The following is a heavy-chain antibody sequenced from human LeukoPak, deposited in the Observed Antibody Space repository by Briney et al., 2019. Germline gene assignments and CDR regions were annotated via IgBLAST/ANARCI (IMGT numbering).Heavy chain of an antibody. V-gene: IGHV3-21*01. Sequence: GGSLRLSCAASGFTFSSYSMNWVRLAPGKGLEWVSSISSSSSSYIYYADSVKGRFTISRDNAKNSLYLQMNSLRAEDTAVYYCARAPDYDFWSGLGYWGQGTLVNVSS. D-gene: IGHD3-3*01. J-gene: IGHJ4*02. CDR2: ISSSSSSYI. CDR1: GFTFSSYS. CDR3: ARAPDYDFWSGLGY.